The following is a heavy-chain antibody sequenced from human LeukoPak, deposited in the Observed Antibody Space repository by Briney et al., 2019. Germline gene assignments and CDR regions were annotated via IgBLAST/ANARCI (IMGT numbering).Heavy chain of an antibody. CDR3: AKDQAGGYDYFDY. D-gene: IGHD5-12*01. V-gene: IGHV3-30*02. CDR2: IRYDGSNK. CDR1: GFTFNNAW. Sequence: GGSLRLSCAASGFTFNNAWMSWVRQAPGKGLEWVAFIRYDGSNKYYADSVKGRFTISRDNSKNTLYLQMNSLRAEDTAVYYCAKDQAGGYDYFDYWGQGTLVTVSS. J-gene: IGHJ4*02.